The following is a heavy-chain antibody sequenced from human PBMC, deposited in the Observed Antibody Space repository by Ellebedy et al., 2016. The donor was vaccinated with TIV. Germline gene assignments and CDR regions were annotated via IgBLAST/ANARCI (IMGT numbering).Heavy chain of an antibody. J-gene: IGHJ6*02. CDR2: VSGYNGNT. CDR1: GYTFTSFG. Sequence: ASVKVSXXASGYTFTSFGFSWVRQAPGQGLEWMGRVSGYNGNTNYAQKLQGRVIMTTDTSTSTAYMELRSLRSDDTAVYYCARDDYGDRYGMDVWGQGTTVTVSS. CDR3: ARDDYGDRYGMDV. V-gene: IGHV1-18*01. D-gene: IGHD4-17*01.